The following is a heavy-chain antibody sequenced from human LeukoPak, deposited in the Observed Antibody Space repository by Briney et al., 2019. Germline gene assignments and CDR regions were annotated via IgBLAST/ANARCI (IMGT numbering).Heavy chain of an antibody. Sequence: KTGGSLRLSCAASGFTFRDSYMSWFRQAPGKGLEWVSYISSSGSTIYYADSVKGRFTISRDNAKNSLYLQMNSLRAEDTAIYYCARDGSSGWYLDYWGQGTLVTVSS. CDR2: ISSSGSTI. CDR1: GFTFRDSY. V-gene: IGHV3-11*01. J-gene: IGHJ4*02. CDR3: ARDGSSGWYLDY. D-gene: IGHD6-19*01.